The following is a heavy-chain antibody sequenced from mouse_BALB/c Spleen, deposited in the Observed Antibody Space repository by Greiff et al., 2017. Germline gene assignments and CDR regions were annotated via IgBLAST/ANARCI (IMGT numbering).Heavy chain of an antibody. CDR1: GFSLTSYG. CDR3: AKPSTMITTAWFAY. V-gene: IGHV2-3*01. D-gene: IGHD2-4*01. CDR2: IWGDGST. Sequence: VQGVESGPGLVAPSQSLSITCTVSGFSLTSYGVSWVRQPPGKGLEWLGVIWGDGSTNYHSALISRLSISKDNSKSQVFLKLNSLQTDDTATYYCAKPSTMITTAWFAYWGQGTLVTVSA. J-gene: IGHJ3*01.